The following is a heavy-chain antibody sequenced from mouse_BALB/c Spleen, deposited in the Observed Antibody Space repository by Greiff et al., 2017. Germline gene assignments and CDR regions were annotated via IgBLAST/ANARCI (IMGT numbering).Heavy chain of an antibody. Sequence: EVQLVESGGDLVKPGGSLKLSCAASGFTFSSYGMSWVRQTPDKRLEWVATISSGGSYTYYPDSVKGRFTISRDNAKNTLYLQMSSLKSEDTAMYYCATQGSSLVDYWGQGTTLTVSS. CDR2: ISSGGSYT. CDR3: ATQGSSLVDY. J-gene: IGHJ2*01. V-gene: IGHV5-6*01. D-gene: IGHD1-1*01. CDR1: GFTFSSYG.